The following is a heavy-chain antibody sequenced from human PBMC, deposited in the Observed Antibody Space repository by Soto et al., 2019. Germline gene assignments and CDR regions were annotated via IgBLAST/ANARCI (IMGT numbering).Heavy chain of an antibody. CDR3: ARQNYCGTYNCYGY. V-gene: IGHV4-39*01. J-gene: IGHJ4*02. D-gene: IGHD1-20*01. CDR2: IYYNGRT. CDR1: GVSISNTGYS. Sequence: QVQLQESDPGLVKPSETLSLTCTVSGVSISNTGYSWVWIRQPPGEVLEWIGIIYYNGRTNYNPSSKRLVAISADTSRNQSSLKLSSVTAADTAVYYCARQNYCGTYNCYGYWGQGPLVTVSS.